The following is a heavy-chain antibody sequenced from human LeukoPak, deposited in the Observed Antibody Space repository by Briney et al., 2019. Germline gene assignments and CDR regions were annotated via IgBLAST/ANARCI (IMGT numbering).Heavy chain of an antibody. CDR1: GYSFSEYY. CDR2: IVPITGDT. CDR3: ARATRYDSSDARSHYFDL. J-gene: IGHJ2*01. V-gene: IGHV1-2*02. D-gene: IGHD3-22*01. Sequence: VASVKVSCRASGYSFSEYYLHWVRQAPGQGLEWMGWIVPITGDTRYAPRFQGRVTLSSDTSTSTAYLELSSLGSDDTAVFYCARATRYDSSDARSHYFDLWGRGTLITVSS.